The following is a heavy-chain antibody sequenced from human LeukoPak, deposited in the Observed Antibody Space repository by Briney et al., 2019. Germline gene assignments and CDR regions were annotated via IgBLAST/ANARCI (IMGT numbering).Heavy chain of an antibody. V-gene: IGHV1-24*01. Sequence: ASVKVSCKVSGYTLTELSMHWVRQAPGKGLEWMGGFDPEDGETIYAQKFQGRVTMTEDTSTDTAYMELSSLRSEGTAVYYCATDSRPYYYYGMDVWGQGTTVTVSS. CDR3: ATDSRPYYYYGMDV. CDR2: FDPEDGET. CDR1: GYTLTELS. J-gene: IGHJ6*02. D-gene: IGHD6-13*01.